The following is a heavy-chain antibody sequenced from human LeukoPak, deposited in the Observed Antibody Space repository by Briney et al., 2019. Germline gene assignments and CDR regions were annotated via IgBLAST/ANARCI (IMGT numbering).Heavy chain of an antibody. Sequence: TGGSLRLSCAASGFTFSSYAMSWVRQAPGKGLEWVSAISGSGGSTYYADSVKGRFTISRDNSKNTLYLQMNSLRAEDTAVYYCAKILPMYSSSWQVSIDYWGQGTLVTVSS. D-gene: IGHD6-13*01. CDR1: GFTFSSYA. CDR2: ISGSGGST. CDR3: AKILPMYSSSWQVSIDY. V-gene: IGHV3-23*01. J-gene: IGHJ4*02.